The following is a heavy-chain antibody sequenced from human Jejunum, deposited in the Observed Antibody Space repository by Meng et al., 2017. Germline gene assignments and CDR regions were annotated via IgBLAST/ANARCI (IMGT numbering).Heavy chain of an antibody. V-gene: IGHV3-23*01. CDR3: AKGLITHSSSSFGT. J-gene: IGHJ5*02. D-gene: IGHD6-13*01. CDR1: GFTFSSYA. Sequence: EVQLLESRGGFVQPGGSLRLSCAASGFTFSSYAMSRVRQAPGKGLEWVSSISSNGAYTYYADSVKGRVTIFRDNPKNTLFLQMNNLRADDTAVYYCAKGLITHSSSSFGTWGQGTLVTVSS. CDR2: ISSNGAYT.